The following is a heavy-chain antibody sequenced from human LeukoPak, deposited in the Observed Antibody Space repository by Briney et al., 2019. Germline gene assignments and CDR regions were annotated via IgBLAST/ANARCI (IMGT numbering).Heavy chain of an antibody. D-gene: IGHD3-22*01. V-gene: IGHV1-2*06. CDR2: INPNSGGT. CDR1: GYTFTSYF. J-gene: IGHJ4*02. CDR3: ARVGYYESSGYYEY. Sequence: ASVKVSCKASGYTFTSYFMHWVRQAPGQGLEWMGRINPNSGGTNYAQKFQGRVTMTRDTSISTVYMELSRLRSDDTAVYYCARVGYYESSGYYEYWGQGTLVTVSS.